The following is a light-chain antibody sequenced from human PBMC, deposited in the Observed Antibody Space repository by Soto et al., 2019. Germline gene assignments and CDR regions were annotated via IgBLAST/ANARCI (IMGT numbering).Light chain of an antibody. CDR3: QSYHSSLSGRV. Sequence: QPVLTQPPSVSGAPGQRGTISCTGSSSNIGAGYDVHWYQQLPGTAPKLLIYGNSNRPSGVPDRFSGSKSGTSASLAITGLQVEDEADSYFQSYHSSLSGRVFGGGTKLTVL. CDR1: SSNIGAGYD. CDR2: GNS. V-gene: IGLV1-40*01. J-gene: IGLJ3*02.